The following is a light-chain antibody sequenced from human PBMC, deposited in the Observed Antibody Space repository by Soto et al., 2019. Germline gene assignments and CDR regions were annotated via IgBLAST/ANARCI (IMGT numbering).Light chain of an antibody. Sequence: EMVLTQAPATLSLSTGERVTLASRASQSVSSYFAWYQQKRGQVPRLLIYDASNSATGIPSRFSGSRSRSDFPLTICSLEPEVFAFYSCHQRSNWPHTLGHRTQV. CDR1: QSVSSY. CDR2: DAS. CDR3: HQRSNWPHT. J-gene: IGKJ2*01. V-gene: IGKV3-11*01.